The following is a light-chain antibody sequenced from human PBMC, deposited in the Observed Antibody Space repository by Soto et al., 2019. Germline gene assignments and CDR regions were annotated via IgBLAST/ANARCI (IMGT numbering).Light chain of an antibody. V-gene: IGKV1-39*01. CDR3: QQSYSSPWT. CDR2: AAS. CDR1: QSISNY. Sequence: DIQMTQSPSSLSASVGDRVTITCRASQSISNYLNCYQQKPGKAPNLLIYAASTLQSGVPSRFSGSGSGTDFTLTISSLQAEDFATYYCQQSYSSPWTFGQGNKVDIK. J-gene: IGKJ1*01.